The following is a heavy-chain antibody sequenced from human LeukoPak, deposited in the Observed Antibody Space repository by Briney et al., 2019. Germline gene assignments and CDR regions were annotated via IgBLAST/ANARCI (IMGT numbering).Heavy chain of an antibody. CDR2: ISYDGSNE. D-gene: IGHD5-12*01. CDR3: AKAGQWLRSGYSDC. J-gene: IGHJ4*02. CDR1: GFTFSSYG. Sequence: GRSLRLSCAASGFTFSSYGVHWVRQAPGKGLEWVAVISYDGSNEYYADSVKGRFTISRDNSKNTLDLQMNSLRAEDTAVYYCAKAGQWLRSGYSDCWGQGTLVTVSS. V-gene: IGHV3-30*18.